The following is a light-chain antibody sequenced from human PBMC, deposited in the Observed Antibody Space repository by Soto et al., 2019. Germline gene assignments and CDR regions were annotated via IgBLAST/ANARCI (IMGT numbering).Light chain of an antibody. Sequence: QSALTQPASVSGSPGQSITISCTGTSSDVGSFNLVSWYQHHPGKAPKLIIYEGNKWPSGISSRFSGSMSGNTASLTIFGLQAEDEADYYCCSYAGSSTPRFGGGTKVTVL. CDR2: EGN. CDR1: SSDVGSFNL. CDR3: CSYAGSSTPR. V-gene: IGLV2-23*01. J-gene: IGLJ2*01.